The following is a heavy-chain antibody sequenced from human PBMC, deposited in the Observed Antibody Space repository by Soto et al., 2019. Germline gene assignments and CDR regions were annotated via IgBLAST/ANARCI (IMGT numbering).Heavy chain of an antibody. CDR3: ARDPVAVTSPFYFDY. D-gene: IGHD6-19*01. Sequence: GGSLRLSCVASGFTFSHYGMTWVRQGPGKGLEWVAFISTSFTYISYADSVRGRFTISGDNAENTLYLQMDSLRVEDTAVYYCARDPVAVTSPFYFDYWGLGTLVTVSS. J-gene: IGHJ4*02. V-gene: IGHV3-21*01. CDR1: GFTFSHYG. CDR2: ISTSFTYI.